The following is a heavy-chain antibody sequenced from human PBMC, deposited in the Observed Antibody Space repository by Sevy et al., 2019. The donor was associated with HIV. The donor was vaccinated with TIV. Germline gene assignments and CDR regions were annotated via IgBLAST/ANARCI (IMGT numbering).Heavy chain of an antibody. CDR2: FIPMFDTA. J-gene: IGHJ6*02. D-gene: IGHD3-22*01. CDR3: AGSYFDSRGYSPLYYYGMDV. Sequence: ASVKVSCKASGGTFSNYAISWVRQAPGQGLEWMGGFIPMFDTANYAQKFQGKVTLTADGSTTTAYMGLSSLRADDTAVYYCAGSYFDSRGYSPLYYYGMDVWGQGTTVTVSS. V-gene: IGHV1-69*13. CDR1: GGTFSNYA.